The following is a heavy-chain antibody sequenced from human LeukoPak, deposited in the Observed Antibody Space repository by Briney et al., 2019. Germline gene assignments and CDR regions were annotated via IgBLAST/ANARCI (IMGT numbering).Heavy chain of an antibody. J-gene: IGHJ3*02. D-gene: IGHD6-13*01. CDR2: IYPGDSDT. Sequence: GESMKISCKGSGYSFTSYWIGWVRQLPGKGLEWMGIIYPGDSDTRYSPSFQGQVTISADKSISTAYLQWSSLKASDTAMFYCARRRGGYSSSWRDAFDIWGQGTMVTASS. V-gene: IGHV5-51*01. CDR3: ARRRGGYSSSWRDAFDI. CDR1: GYSFTSYW.